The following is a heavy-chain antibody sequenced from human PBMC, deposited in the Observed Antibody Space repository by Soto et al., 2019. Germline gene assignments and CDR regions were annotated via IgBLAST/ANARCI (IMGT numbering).Heavy chain of an antibody. D-gene: IGHD3-22*01. Sequence: GETLSLSCAASAYTVAPYEFCCCSQAPGKGLEGVAYIRSSGSTIYDADSVKGRFTISRDNAKNSLYLQMNSLRAEDTAVYYCARFRYYYDSSGYPDVWGQGTTVTVSS. J-gene: IGHJ6*02. CDR2: IRSSGSTI. V-gene: IGHV3-11*01. CDR3: ARFRYYYDSSGYPDV. CDR1: AYTVAPYE.